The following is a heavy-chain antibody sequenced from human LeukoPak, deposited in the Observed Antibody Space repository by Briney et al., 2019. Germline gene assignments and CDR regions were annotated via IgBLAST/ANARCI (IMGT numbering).Heavy chain of an antibody. CDR2: INHSGST. V-gene: IGHV4-39*07. J-gene: IGHJ6*03. CDR3: ARNAHCSNGVCYPYYYYYYMDV. CDR1: GGSISSSSYY. D-gene: IGHD2-8*01. Sequence: SETLSLTCTVSGGSISSSSYYWSWIRQPPEKGLEWIGEINHSGSTNYNPSLKSRVTISVDTSKSQFSLKLSSVTAADTAVYYCARNAHCSNGVCYPYYYYYYMDVWGKGTTVTVSS.